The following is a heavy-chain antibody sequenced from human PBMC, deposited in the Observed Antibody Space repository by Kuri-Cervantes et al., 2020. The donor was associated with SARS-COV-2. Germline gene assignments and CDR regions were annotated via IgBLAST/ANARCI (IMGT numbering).Heavy chain of an antibody. CDR2: INPNSGGT. Sequence: ASVKVSCKASGYTFTGYYMHWVRQAPGQGLEWMGWINPNSGGTNYAQKFQGWATMTRDTSISTAYMELSRLRSDDTAVYYCARGMVRGIIQYYYYAMDVWGQGTTVIVSS. CDR1: GYTFTGYY. CDR3: ARGMVRGIIQYYYYAMDV. J-gene: IGHJ6*02. V-gene: IGHV1-2*04. D-gene: IGHD3-10*01.